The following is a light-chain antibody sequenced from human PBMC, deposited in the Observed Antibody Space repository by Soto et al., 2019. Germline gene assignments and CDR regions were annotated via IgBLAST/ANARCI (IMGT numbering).Light chain of an antibody. CDR3: HHYNSYSEA. J-gene: IGKJ1*01. V-gene: IGKV1-5*03. CDR2: KAS. CDR1: QTISSW. Sequence: DLQMTQSPSNLTGSVGDRVTITCRASQTISSWLAWYQQKPGKAPKLLIYKASTLKSGVPSRFSGSGSGTEFTLTISSLQPDDFATYYCHHYNSYSEAFGQGTKVELK.